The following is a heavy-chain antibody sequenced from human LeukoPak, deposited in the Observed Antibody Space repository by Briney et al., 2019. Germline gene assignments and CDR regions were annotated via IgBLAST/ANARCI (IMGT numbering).Heavy chain of an antibody. CDR2: IWYDGSNK. D-gene: IGHD3-22*01. V-gene: IGHV3-33*01. CDR1: GFTFSSYG. Sequence: GGSLRLSCAASGFTFSSYGMHWVRQAPGKGLEWVAVIWYDGSNKYYADSVKGRFTISRDNSKLTLYLQMNSLRAEDTAVYYCARSSGYINLDYWGQGTLVTV. CDR3: ARSSGYINLDY. J-gene: IGHJ4*02.